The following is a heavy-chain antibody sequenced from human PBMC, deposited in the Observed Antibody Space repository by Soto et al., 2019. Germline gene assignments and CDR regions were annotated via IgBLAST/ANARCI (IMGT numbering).Heavy chain of an antibody. J-gene: IGHJ4*02. CDR1: GFIFSSYA. CDR3: ARVGRLQAPDY. CDR2: ISYDGRNK. V-gene: IGHV3-30-3*01. Sequence: QVQLVESGGGVVQPGRSLRLSCAASGFIFSSYAMHWVRQAPGKGLEWVAVISYDGRNKYYAASVKGRFTISRDNSKNPLYLQMNSLRGEHTAVYYSARVGRLQAPDYWGQGTLVTVSS. D-gene: IGHD6-25*01.